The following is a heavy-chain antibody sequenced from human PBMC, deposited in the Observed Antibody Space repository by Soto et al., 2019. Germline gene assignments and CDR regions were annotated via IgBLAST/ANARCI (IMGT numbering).Heavy chain of an antibody. J-gene: IGHJ4*02. CDR1: GGSISSYY. CDR2: ICYSGST. Sequence: SETLSLTCTGSGGSISSYYWSCIRQPPGKGLEWIGYICYSGSTNYNPSLKSRVTISVDTSKNQFSLKLSSVTAADTAVYYCARLLSDYDFWSGPLYYFDYWGQGTLVTVSS. V-gene: IGHV4-59*08. D-gene: IGHD3-3*01. CDR3: ARLLSDYDFWSGPLYYFDY.